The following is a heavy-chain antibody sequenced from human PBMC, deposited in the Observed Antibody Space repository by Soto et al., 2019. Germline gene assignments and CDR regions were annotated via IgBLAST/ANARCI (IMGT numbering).Heavy chain of an antibody. V-gene: IGHV4-34*01. Sequence: QVQLQQWGAGLLKPSETLSLTCAVYGGSFSGYYWSWIRQPPGKGLEWIGEINHSGSTNYNPSLKSRVTISVDWCKSQFSLKRSSVTAADTAVYYCPRRRRWWLVPGNAFDILGQWTMVTVSS. CDR2: INHSGST. CDR3: PRRRRWWLVPGNAFDI. J-gene: IGHJ3*02. D-gene: IGHD6-19*01. CDR1: GGSFSGYY.